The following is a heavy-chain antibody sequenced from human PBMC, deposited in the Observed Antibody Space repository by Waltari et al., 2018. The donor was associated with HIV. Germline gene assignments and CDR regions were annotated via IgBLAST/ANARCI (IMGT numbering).Heavy chain of an antibody. Sequence: EVQLVESGGDLVKPGGCLRLSCAASGFTFSNAWMSWVGQAPGKWPEWVGRIKRKADGGTTDYAAPVKGRFTISRDDSKNTLYLQMNSLRFEDTAVYYCTTDEFYYGNSGYFDYWGQGTLVTVSS. CDR2: IKRKADGGTT. J-gene: IGHJ4*02. CDR1: GFTFSNAW. CDR3: TTDEFYYGNSGYFDY. V-gene: IGHV3-15*05. D-gene: IGHD3-22*01.